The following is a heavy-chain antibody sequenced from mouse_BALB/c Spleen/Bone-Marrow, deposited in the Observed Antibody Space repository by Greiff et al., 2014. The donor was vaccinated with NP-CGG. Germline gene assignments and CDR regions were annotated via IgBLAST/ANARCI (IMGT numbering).Heavy chain of an antibody. CDR2: ISSGGSA. V-gene: IGHV5-6-5*01. CDR3: ARGYDYDFDY. D-gene: IGHD2-4*01. CDR1: GFTFSNFA. J-gene: IGHJ2*01. Sequence: EVKLMESGGGLVKPGGSLKLSCAASGFTFSNFAMSWVRQTPDKRLEWVASISSGGSAYYPDSVKGRLSISRDNARDILFLQMSSLRSEDTAMYYCARGYDYDFDYWGQGTTLPVSS.